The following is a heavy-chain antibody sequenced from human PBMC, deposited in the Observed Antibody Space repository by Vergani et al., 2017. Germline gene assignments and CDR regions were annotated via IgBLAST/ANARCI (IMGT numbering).Heavy chain of an antibody. CDR3: ARDERRPWSNSWARFEY. J-gene: IGHJ4*02. V-gene: IGHV4-39*02. CDR1: GGSINPSSSF. CDR2: SNYVGRT. D-gene: IGHD6-13*01. Sequence: QLQLQESGPGLVKPSETLSLICTVSGGSINPSSSFWGWIRQSPGKGLEWIGRSNYVGRTYYIPSLQSRATVFVDTSKNQFSLSLNSVTAADTAIYYCARDERRPWSNSWARFEYWGLGIPVTVSS.